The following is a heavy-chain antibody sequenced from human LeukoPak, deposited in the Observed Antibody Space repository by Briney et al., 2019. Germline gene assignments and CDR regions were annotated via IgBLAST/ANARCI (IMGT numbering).Heavy chain of an antibody. D-gene: IGHD3-3*01. CDR1: RYTFTGYY. CDR2: SNPNSGDT. CDR3: ARRSFDFWSGFYYYYMDV. J-gene: IGHJ6*03. Sequence: ASVKVSCKGSRYTFTGYYMHWVRQAPGQGLEWMGWSNPNSGDTNHAQKLQGRVTMTTDTSTSTAYMELRSLRSDDTAEYYCARRSFDFWSGFYYYYMDVWGKGTTVTVSS. V-gene: IGHV1-2*02.